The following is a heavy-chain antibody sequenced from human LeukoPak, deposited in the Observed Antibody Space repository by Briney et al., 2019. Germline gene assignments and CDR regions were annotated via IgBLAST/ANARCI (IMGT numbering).Heavy chain of an antibody. CDR2: IYNSGST. J-gene: IGHJ4*02. CDR1: GTSISSCY. CDR3: ARDGRTYYDSERLSN. D-gene: IGHD3-22*01. V-gene: IGHV4-4*07. Sequence: PSETLSLTCTVSGTSISSCYWSWIRQPAGKGLEWIGRIYNSGSTNYNPSLKSRVTMSVDTSKNQFSLKLRSVTAADTAVYYCARDGRTYYDSERLSNWGQGTLVTVSS.